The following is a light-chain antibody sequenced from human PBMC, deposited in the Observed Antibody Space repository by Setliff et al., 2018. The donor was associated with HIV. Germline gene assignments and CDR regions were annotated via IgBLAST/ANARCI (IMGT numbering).Light chain of an antibody. J-gene: IGLJ3*02. V-gene: IGLV2-14*03. CDR2: DVS. CDR3: SSYTASSTLG. Sequence: QSALTQPASVSGSPGQSITISCTGSSSDVGGYNYVSWYQQHPGKAPKLMIYDVSQRPSGVSDRLSGSKSGITASLTISGLQPEDESDYYCSSYTASSTLGFGGGTK. CDR1: SSDVGGYNY.